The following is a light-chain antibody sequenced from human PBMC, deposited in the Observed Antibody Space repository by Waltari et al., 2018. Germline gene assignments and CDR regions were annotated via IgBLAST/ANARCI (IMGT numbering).Light chain of an antibody. Sequence: DIQMTQSPSFLSASVGDGVTMTCRASHTIFYYLNWYQHKPGKAPKLLIYAASNLQSGVPSKFSGSGSGTTFTLTITSLQPEDVATYYCQQSYSLPLTFGGGTKVEI. CDR2: AAS. J-gene: IGKJ4*01. V-gene: IGKV1-39*01. CDR3: QQSYSLPLT. CDR1: HTIFYY.